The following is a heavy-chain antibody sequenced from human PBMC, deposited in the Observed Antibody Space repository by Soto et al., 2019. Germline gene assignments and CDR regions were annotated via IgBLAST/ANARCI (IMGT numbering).Heavy chain of an antibody. D-gene: IGHD5-18*01. V-gene: IGHV4-59*11. CDR3: AGGEVYSYGTQGMDV. J-gene: IGHJ6*02. Sequence: SETLSLTCTVSGGSISSHYWRWIRQPPGKGLEWIGYIYYSGSTNYNPSLKSRVTISVDTSKNQFSLKLSSVTAADTAVYYCAGGEVYSYGTQGMDVWGQGTTVTVSS. CDR2: IYYSGST. CDR1: GGSISSHY.